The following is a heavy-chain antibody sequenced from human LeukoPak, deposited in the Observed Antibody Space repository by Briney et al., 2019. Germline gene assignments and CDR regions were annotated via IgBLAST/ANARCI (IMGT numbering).Heavy chain of an antibody. CDR3: ARQTGLKVGAHGFDY. J-gene: IGHJ4*02. Sequence: PGGSLRLSCAASGFTFSSYAMSWVRQAPGKGLEWVSGLSWNSGSIGYAGSVKGRFTISRDNAKNSLYLQMNSLRAEDTAVYYCARQTGLKVGAHGFDYWGQGTLVTVSS. D-gene: IGHD1-26*01. V-gene: IGHV3-48*04. CDR1: GFTFSSYA. CDR2: LSWNSGSI.